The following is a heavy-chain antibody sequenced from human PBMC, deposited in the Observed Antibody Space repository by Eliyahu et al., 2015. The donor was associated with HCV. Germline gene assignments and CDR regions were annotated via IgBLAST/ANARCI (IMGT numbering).Heavy chain of an antibody. CDR1: GFTFXSXW. J-gene: IGHJ2*01. V-gene: IGHV3-7*03. D-gene: IGHD3-3*01. CDR3: ARRVTIFGVVVQRYFDL. CDR2: IKHDGSEQ. Sequence: EEQLVESGGGLVQPGGSLRLSCAASGFTFXSXWMSWVRQAPGKGPEWVANIKHDGSEQYYVGSLKGRFTISRDNAKNSLYLQMNSLRAEDTAVYYCARRVTIFGVVVQRYFDLWGRGTLVTVSS.